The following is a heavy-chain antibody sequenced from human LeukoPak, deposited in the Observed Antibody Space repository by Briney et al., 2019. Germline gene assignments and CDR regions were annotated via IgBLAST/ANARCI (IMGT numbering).Heavy chain of an antibody. Sequence: PGGSLRLSCAASGFTFRSYSMNWVRQAPGKGLEWISYITNSADNIYYADSVKGRFTISRDNAKNSLYLQLNSLRAEDTAVYYCARGPPGPGGWSDPWGQGTLVTVSS. CDR1: GFTFRSYS. V-gene: IGHV3-48*01. CDR2: ITNSADNI. D-gene: IGHD3-16*01. CDR3: ARGPPGPGGWSDP. J-gene: IGHJ5*02.